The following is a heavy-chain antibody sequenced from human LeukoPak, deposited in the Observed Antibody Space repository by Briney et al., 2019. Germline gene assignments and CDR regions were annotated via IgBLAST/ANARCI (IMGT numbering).Heavy chain of an antibody. D-gene: IGHD4-17*01. CDR1: GFTFSDYY. V-gene: IGHV3-11*05. CDR2: ISSSSSCT. CDR3: ARDPLRTTVTPY. Sequence: PGGSLRLSCAASGFTFSDYYMSWIRQAPGKGLEWVSYISSSSSCTNYADSVKGRFTISRDNAKNSLYLQMNSLRAEDTAVYYCARDPLRTTVTPYWGQGTLVTVSS. J-gene: IGHJ4*02.